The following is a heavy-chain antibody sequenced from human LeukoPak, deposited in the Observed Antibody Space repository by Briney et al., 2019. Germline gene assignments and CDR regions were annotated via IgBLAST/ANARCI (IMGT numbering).Heavy chain of an antibody. V-gene: IGHV4-59*01. J-gene: IGHJ3*02. D-gene: IGHD3-16*01. CDR2: FHYSGST. Sequence: SETLSLTCTVSGGSITTYYWTWIRQSPGKGLEWLGHFHYSGSTNYNPSLKSRVTLSVDTSKKEFSLKMSSVTAADTAVYYCAKVVKGDDAFDIWGQGTMVTVSS. CDR1: GGSITTYY. CDR3: AKVVKGDDAFDI.